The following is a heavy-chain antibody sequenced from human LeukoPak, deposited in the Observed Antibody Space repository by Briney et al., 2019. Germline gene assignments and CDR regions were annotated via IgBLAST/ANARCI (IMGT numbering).Heavy chain of an antibody. V-gene: IGHV3-66*01. CDR1: GFTVSSNY. Sequence: GSLRLSCAASGFTVSSNYMSWVRQAPGKGREWVSVIYSGGSTYYADSVKGRFTISRDNSKNTLYLQMNSLRAEDTAVYYCARDPGIAAAGTPEDYWGQGTLVTVSS. CDR3: ARDPGIAAAGTPEDY. D-gene: IGHD6-13*01. CDR2: IYSGGST. J-gene: IGHJ4*02.